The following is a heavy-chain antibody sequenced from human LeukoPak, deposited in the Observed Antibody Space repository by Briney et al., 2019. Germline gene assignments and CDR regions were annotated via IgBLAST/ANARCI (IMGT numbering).Heavy chain of an antibody. CDR2: INHSGST. J-gene: IGHJ3*02. V-gene: IGHV4-34*01. CDR3: VRGTGYSGPTGSVFDI. Sequence: PSETLSLTCAVYGGSFSGYYWSWIRQPPGKGLEWIGEINHSGSTNYNPSLKSRVTISVDTSKNQFSLKLSSVTAADTAVYYFVRGTGYSGPTGSVFDIWGQGTMVTVSS. CDR1: GGSFSGYY. D-gene: IGHD6-13*01.